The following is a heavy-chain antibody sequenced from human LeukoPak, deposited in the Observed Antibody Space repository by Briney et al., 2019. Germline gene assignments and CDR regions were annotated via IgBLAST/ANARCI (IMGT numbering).Heavy chain of an antibody. Sequence: GGSLRLSCAASGFTFSSYGMHWVRQAPGKGLEWVAVIWYDGSNKYYADSVKGRFTISRDNSKNTLYLQMNSLRAEDTAVYYCAKSSFWSGYGAAEDYYWGQGTLVTVSS. V-gene: IGHV3-33*06. CDR2: IWYDGSNK. CDR3: AKSSFWSGYGAAEDYY. D-gene: IGHD3-3*01. J-gene: IGHJ4*02. CDR1: GFTFSSYG.